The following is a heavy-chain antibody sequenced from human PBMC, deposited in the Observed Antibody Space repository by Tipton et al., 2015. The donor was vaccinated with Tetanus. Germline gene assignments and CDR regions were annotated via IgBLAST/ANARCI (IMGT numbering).Heavy chain of an antibody. D-gene: IGHD1-1*01. CDR2: INYSGSA. V-gene: IGHV4-34*01. CDR1: GGSFSGYY. J-gene: IGHJ4*02. CDR3: ARGPSGICPQFFDQ. Sequence: TLSLTCAVYGGSFSGYYWTWIRQPPGTGLEWIGDINYSGSANYDPSLTSRVTISVDTSKNQFSLHLTPVTAADTAVYYCARGPSGICPQFFDQWGQGTLVTVAS.